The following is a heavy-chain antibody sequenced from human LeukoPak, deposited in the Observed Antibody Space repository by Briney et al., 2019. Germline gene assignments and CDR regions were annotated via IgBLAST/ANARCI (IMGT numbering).Heavy chain of an antibody. CDR1: GYTFTIYD. Sequence: ASVKVSCKASGYTFTIYDINWVRQATGQRLEWMGWMNPNSGNTGYAQKFQGRVTITRNTSISTAYMELSSLRSEDTAVYYCARGYCTSTSCHFDYWGQGTLVTVSS. D-gene: IGHD2-2*01. J-gene: IGHJ4*02. CDR2: MNPNSGNT. V-gene: IGHV1-8*03. CDR3: ARGYCTSTSCHFDY.